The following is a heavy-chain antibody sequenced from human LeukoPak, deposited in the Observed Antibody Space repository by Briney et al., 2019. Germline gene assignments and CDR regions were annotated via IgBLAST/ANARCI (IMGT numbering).Heavy chain of an antibody. Sequence: ASVKVSCKASGYTFTGYYMHWVRQAPGQGLEWMGWINPNSGGTNYAQKFQGRVTMTRDTSISTAYMELSSLRSEDTAVYYCARGRRWQQLTTDYWGQGTLVTSPQ. CDR3: ARGRRWQQLTTDY. V-gene: IGHV1-2*02. CDR2: INPNSGGT. D-gene: IGHD6-13*01. CDR1: GYTFTGYY. J-gene: IGHJ4*02.